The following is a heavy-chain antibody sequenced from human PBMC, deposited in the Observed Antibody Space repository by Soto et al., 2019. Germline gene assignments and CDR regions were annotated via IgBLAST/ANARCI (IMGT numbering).Heavy chain of an antibody. CDR1: GFSFSDSY. Sequence: QVQLVESGGDLVKPGGSLRLSCATSGFSFSDSYMSWIRQAPGKGLEWISYISPRSTFRDYADSVKGRFTISRDSVKNSLDLQMNNLTADDTGVYYCARGGGGGLFDPWGQGSVGNVSS. CDR2: ISPRSTFR. D-gene: IGHD2-21*01. CDR3: ARGGGGGLFDP. V-gene: IGHV3-11*06. J-gene: IGHJ5*02.